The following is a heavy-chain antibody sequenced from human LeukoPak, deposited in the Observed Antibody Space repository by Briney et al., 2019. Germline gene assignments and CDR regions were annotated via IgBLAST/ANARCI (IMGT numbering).Heavy chain of an antibody. CDR3: VRDQGWYYFDY. CDR2: VNSDGAST. D-gene: IGHD6-19*01. V-gene: IGHV3-74*01. J-gene: IGHJ4*02. Sequence: GGSLRLSCEASGFNFRIYWMHWVRQAPGKGLVWVSRVNSDGASTNYADSVKGRFTISRDNAKNRLYLQMNSLRADGTAVYYCVRDQGWYYFDYWGQGALVTVSS. CDR1: GFNFRIYW.